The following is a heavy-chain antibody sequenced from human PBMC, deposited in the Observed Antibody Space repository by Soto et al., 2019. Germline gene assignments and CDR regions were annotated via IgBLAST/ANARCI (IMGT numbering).Heavy chain of an antibody. CDR2: IDPSDSYT. V-gene: IGHV5-10-1*01. J-gene: IGHJ5*02. CDR1: GYSFTSYW. Sequence: GESLKISCKGSGYSFTSYWISWVRQMPGKGLEWMGRIDPSDSYTNYSPSFQGHVTISADKSISTAYLQWSSLKASDTAMYYCARTVGATHWFEPWGQGTLVTVSA. CDR3: ARTVGATHWFEP. D-gene: IGHD1-26*01.